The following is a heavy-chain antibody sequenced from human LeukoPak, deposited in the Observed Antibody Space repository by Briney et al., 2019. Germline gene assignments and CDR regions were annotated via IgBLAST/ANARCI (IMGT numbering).Heavy chain of an antibody. J-gene: IGHJ3*02. CDR1: GYTFTGYY. Sequence: GESLKISCKGSGYTFTGYYMHWVRQAPGQGLEWMGWINPNSGGTNYAQKFQGRVTMTRDTSISTAYMELSRLRSDDTAVYYCARDPTIGAFDIWGQGTMVTVSS. CDR3: ARDPTIGAFDI. V-gene: IGHV1-2*02. D-gene: IGHD1-26*01. CDR2: INPNSGGT.